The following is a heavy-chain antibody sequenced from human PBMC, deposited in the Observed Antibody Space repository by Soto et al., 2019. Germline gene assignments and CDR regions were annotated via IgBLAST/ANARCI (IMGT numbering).Heavy chain of an antibody. Sequence: SETLSLTCTVSGGSISSGGYYWSWIRQHPGKGLEWIGYIYYSGSTYYNPSLKSRVTISVDTSKNQFSLKLSSVTAADTAVYYCARSYNYYDSSGYFDAFDIWGQGTMVTVSS. CDR3: ARSYNYYDSSGYFDAFDI. CDR1: GGSISSGGYY. D-gene: IGHD3-22*01. CDR2: IYYSGST. V-gene: IGHV4-31*03. J-gene: IGHJ3*02.